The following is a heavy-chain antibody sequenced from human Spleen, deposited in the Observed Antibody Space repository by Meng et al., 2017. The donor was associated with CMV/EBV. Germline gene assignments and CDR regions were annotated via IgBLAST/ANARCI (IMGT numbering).Heavy chain of an antibody. V-gene: IGHV4-34*01. CDR3: ARDKITMVRGVIWFDP. Sequence: QVQLRQWGAGLLKPSQTLSLPCVVSGGSFSDYSWSWIRQPPGKGLEWIGEINHSGSTNYNPSLESRATISVDTSQNNLSLKLRSVTAADSAVYYCARDKITMVRGVIWFDPWGQGTLVTVSS. D-gene: IGHD3-10*01. CDR2: INHSGST. CDR1: GGSFSDYS. J-gene: IGHJ5*02.